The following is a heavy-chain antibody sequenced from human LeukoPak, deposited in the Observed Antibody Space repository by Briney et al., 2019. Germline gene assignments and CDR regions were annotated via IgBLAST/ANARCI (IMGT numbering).Heavy chain of an antibody. Sequence: SETLSLTCTVSGGSISSYYWGWIRQPPEKGLEWIGYIYYSGSTNYNPSLKSRVTISVDTSKNQFSLKLSSVTAADTAVYYCARGLTLRSYYYDSSGYFPFDYWGQGTLVTVSS. CDR3: ARGLTLRSYYYDSSGYFPFDY. V-gene: IGHV4-59*01. CDR1: GGSISSYY. J-gene: IGHJ4*02. D-gene: IGHD3-22*01. CDR2: IYYSGST.